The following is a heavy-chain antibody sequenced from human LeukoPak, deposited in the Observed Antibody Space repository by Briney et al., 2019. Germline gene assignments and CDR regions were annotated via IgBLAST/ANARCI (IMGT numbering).Heavy chain of an antibody. CDR1: GFTFSSYA. D-gene: IGHD3-16*01. CDR3: ARDFGLGDF. J-gene: IGHJ4*02. Sequence: SGGSLRLSCAASGFTFSSYAMHWVRQAPGKGLEWVAVISYDGSNKYYADSVKGRFTISRDNSKNTLYLQMNSLRAEDTAVYYCARDFGLGDFWGQGTLVTVSS. CDR2: ISYDGSNK. V-gene: IGHV3-30-3*01.